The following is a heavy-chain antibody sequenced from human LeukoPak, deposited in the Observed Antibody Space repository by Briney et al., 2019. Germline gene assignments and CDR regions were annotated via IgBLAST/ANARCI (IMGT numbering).Heavy chain of an antibody. D-gene: IGHD5-24*01. CDR2: ISSSSNYI. CDR1: GFIFSSYR. CDR3: ARGWEEMSTNAVGY. Sequence: GGSLRLSCAASGFIFSSYRMNWVRQAPGKGLEWVSSISSSSNYIYYADSLKGRFTISRDNAKNSLYLQMNSLRAEDTAVYYCARGWEEMSTNAVGYWGQGTLVTVSS. V-gene: IGHV3-21*01. J-gene: IGHJ4*02.